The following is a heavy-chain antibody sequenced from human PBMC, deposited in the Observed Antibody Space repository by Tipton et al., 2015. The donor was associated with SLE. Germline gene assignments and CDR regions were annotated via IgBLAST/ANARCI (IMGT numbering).Heavy chain of an antibody. J-gene: IGHJ4*02. CDR1: GFTFSSYE. V-gene: IGHV3-48*03. CDR3: AKDYDFWSGLDY. CDR2: ISSSGSTI. D-gene: IGHD3-3*01. Sequence: GSLRLSCAASGFTFSSYEMNWVRQAPGKGLEWVSYISSSGSTIYYADSAKGRFTISRDNSKNTLYLQMNSLRAEDTAVYYCAKDYDFWSGLDYWGQGTLVTVSS.